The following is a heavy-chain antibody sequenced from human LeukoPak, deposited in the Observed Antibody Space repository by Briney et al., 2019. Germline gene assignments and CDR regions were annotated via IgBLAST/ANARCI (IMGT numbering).Heavy chain of an antibody. D-gene: IGHD6-13*01. V-gene: IGHV4-4*07. CDR3: ARVGQQLVRDFGGAFDI. J-gene: IGHJ3*02. CDR2: IYTTGST. CDR1: GGSISSY. Sequence: SETLSLTCTVSGGSISSYWSWIRQPAGKGLEWIGRIYTTGSTNYNPSLKSRVTISVDTSKNQFSLKLSSVTAADTAVYYCARVGQQLVRDFGGAFDIWGQGTMVTVSS.